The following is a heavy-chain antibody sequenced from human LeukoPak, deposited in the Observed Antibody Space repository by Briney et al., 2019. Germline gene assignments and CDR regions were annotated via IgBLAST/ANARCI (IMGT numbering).Heavy chain of an antibody. CDR3: ARMAPFYGSGSYYSYNWFDH. D-gene: IGHD3-10*01. J-gene: IGHJ5*02. CDR1: GYTFTSYD. Sequence: ASVKVSCKASGYTFTSYDINWVRQATGQGLEWMGWMNPNSGNTGYAQKFQGRVTMTRNTSISTAYMELSSLRSEDTAVYYCARMAPFYGSGSYYSYNWFDHWGQGTLVTVST. CDR2: MNPNSGNT. V-gene: IGHV1-8*01.